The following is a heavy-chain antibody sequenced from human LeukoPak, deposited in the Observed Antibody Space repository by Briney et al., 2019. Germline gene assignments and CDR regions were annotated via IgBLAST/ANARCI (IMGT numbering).Heavy chain of an antibody. Sequence: GGSLRLSCAASGFTFSSYGMHWVRQAPGKGLEWVAVISYDGSNKYYADSVKGRFTISRDNSKNTLYLQMNSLRAEDTAVYYCAKDTPSYCSSTSCLHYWGQGTLVTVSS. D-gene: IGHD2-2*01. CDR1: GFTFSSYG. CDR3: AKDTPSYCSSTSCLHY. CDR2: ISYDGSNK. J-gene: IGHJ4*02. V-gene: IGHV3-30*18.